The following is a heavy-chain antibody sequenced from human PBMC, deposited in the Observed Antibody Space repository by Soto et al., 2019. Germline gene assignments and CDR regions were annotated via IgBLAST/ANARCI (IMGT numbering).Heavy chain of an antibody. J-gene: IGHJ4*02. CDR3: AADPYCGGDCYFDY. Sequence: ASVKVSCKASGFTFFTSAVQWVRQARGQGLEWIGWIVVGSGNTNYAQKFQERVTITRDMSTNTAYMELTSLRSEDTAVYYCAADPYCGGDCYFDYWGQGIMVTVSS. D-gene: IGHD2-21*02. CDR1: GFTFFTSA. V-gene: IGHV1-58*01. CDR2: IVVGSGNT.